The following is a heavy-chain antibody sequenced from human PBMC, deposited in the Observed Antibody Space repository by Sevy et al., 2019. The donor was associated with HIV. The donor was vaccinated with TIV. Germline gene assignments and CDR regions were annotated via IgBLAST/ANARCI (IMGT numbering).Heavy chain of an antibody. Sequence: GGSLRLSCAASGFTFSSYWMSWVRQAPGKGLEWVANIKQGGSERYYVDSVKGRFTISRDNAKNSLYLQMNSLRAEDTAVYYCARVLSSGWYRDAFDIWGQGTMVTVSS. CDR3: ARVLSSGWYRDAFDI. D-gene: IGHD6-19*01. CDR1: GFTFSSYW. V-gene: IGHV3-7*01. J-gene: IGHJ3*02. CDR2: IKQGGSER.